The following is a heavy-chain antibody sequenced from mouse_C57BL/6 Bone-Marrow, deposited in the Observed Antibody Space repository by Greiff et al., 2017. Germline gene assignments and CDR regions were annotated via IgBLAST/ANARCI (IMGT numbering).Heavy chain of an antibody. CDR2: ISSGGSYT. CDR1: GFTFSSYG. CDR3: ARHGITTK. Sequence: DVKLVESGGDLVKPGGSLKLSCAASGFTFSSYGMSWVRQTPDKRLEWVATISSGGSYTYYPDSVKGRFTIARDNAKNTQYLQMSSLKSADTAMYYWARHGITTKWGQGTLVTVSA. D-gene: IGHD2-4*01. J-gene: IGHJ3*02. V-gene: IGHV5-6*02.